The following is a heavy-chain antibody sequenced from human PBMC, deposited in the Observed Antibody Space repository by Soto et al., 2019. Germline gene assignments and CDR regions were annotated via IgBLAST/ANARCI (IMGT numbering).Heavy chain of an antibody. CDR3: ARGYYDSSGYYGNPREDYFDY. Sequence: GGSLRLSCAASGFTFSSYDMHWVRQATGKGLEWVSAIGTAGDTYYPGSVKGRFTISRENAKNSLYLQMNSLRAEDTAVYYCARGYYDSSGYYGNPREDYFDYWGQGTLVTVSS. D-gene: IGHD3-22*01. CDR2: IGTAGDT. V-gene: IGHV3-13*01. CDR1: GFTFSSYD. J-gene: IGHJ4*02.